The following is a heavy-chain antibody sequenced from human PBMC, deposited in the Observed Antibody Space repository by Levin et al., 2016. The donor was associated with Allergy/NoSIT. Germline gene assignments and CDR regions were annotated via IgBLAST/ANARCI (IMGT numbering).Heavy chain of an antibody. CDR1: SESFSDYY. Sequence: SETLSLTCSMSSESFSDYYWSWIRQPPGKGLEWIGEINRRGGTKYNPSLGSRVTISILTSRNHFSLKLNSVTAADTALYYCARAPDVYYRRYFDSWGQGTQVSVSS. D-gene: IGHD3-10*01. CDR2: INRRGGT. J-gene: IGHJ4*02. V-gene: IGHV4-34*01. CDR3: ARAPDVYYRRYFDS.